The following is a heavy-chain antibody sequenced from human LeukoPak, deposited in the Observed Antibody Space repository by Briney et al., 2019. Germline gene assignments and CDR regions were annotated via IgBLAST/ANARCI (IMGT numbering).Heavy chain of an antibody. V-gene: IGHV1-2*06. CDR3: ARVWGYSSSWYVY. CDR2: INPNSGGT. J-gene: IGHJ4*02. Sequence: ASVKVSCKASGYTFTGYYMHWVRQAPGQGIEWMGRINPNSGGTNYAQKFQGRVTMTRDTSISTAYMELSRLRSDDTAVYYCARVWGYSSSWYVYWGQGTLVTVSS. CDR1: GYTFTGYY. D-gene: IGHD6-13*01.